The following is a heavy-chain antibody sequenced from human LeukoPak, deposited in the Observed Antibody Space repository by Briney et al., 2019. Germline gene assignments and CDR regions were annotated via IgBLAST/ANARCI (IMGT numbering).Heavy chain of an antibody. D-gene: IGHD2-2*01. CDR1: GFTFSSYA. Sequence: GGSLRLSCAASGFTFSSYAMSWVRQAPGKGLEWVSYISNSGGRTFYTDSVKGRFTISRDNSKITLYLQMNSLRAEDTAVYYCARDPIVVVPAALRGDYYYYGMDVWGQGTTVTVSS. CDR2: ISNSGGRT. V-gene: IGHV3-23*01. CDR3: ARDPIVVVPAALRGDYYYYGMDV. J-gene: IGHJ6*02.